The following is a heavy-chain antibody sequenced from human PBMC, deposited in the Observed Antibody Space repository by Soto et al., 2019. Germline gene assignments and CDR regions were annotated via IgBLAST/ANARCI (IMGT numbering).Heavy chain of an antibody. V-gene: IGHV4-31*03. D-gene: IGHD5-18*01. CDR1: GGSISSGGYY. Sequence: PSETLSLTCTVSGGSISSGGYYWSWIRQHPGKGLEWIGYIYYSGSTYYNPSLKSRVTISVDTSKNQFSLKLSSVTAADTAVYYCARDAPGYGRTGWFDPWGQGTLVTVSS. J-gene: IGHJ5*02. CDR3: ARDAPGYGRTGWFDP. CDR2: IYYSGST.